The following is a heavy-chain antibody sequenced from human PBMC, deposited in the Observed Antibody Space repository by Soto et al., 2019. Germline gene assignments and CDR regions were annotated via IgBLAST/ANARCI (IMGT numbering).Heavy chain of an antibody. CDR2: IYYSGST. D-gene: IGHD4-17*01. CDR1: GGSISSYY. J-gene: IGHJ5*02. CDR3: ARGISGDYIWFDP. V-gene: IGHV4-59*01. Sequence: PSETLSLTCTVSGGSISSYYWSWIRQPPGKGLEWIGYIYYSGSTNYNPSLKSRVTISVDTSKNQFSLKLSSVTAADTAVYYCARGISGDYIWFDPRGQGTLVTVSS.